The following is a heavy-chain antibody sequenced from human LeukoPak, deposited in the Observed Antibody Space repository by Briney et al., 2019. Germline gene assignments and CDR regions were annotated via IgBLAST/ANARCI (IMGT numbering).Heavy chain of an antibody. CDR2: ISWNSGHR. CDR3: ARGDITMIVVVVDDDAFDI. D-gene: IGHD3-22*01. CDR1: GFTFDDYA. J-gene: IGHJ3*02. Sequence: GRSLRLSCAASGFTFDDYAMHWVRQAPGKGLEWVSGISWNSGHRGYADSAKGRFTISRDNAKNSLYLQMNSLRAEDTALYYCARGDITMIVVVVDDDAFDIWGQGTMVTVSS. V-gene: IGHV3-9*01.